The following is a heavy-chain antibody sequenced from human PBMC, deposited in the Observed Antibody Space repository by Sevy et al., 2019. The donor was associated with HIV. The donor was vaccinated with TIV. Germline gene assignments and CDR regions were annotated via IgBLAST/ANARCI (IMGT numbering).Heavy chain of an antibody. D-gene: IGHD6-19*01. Sequence: GGSLRLSCAASGFTFSNYAMNWVRQAPGKGLEWVSGISGSGGSGTKTNYADSVKGRFTISRDNSKNTLYLQMNSLRAEDTAVYYCAKLSVRVSYSSGWYLVYWGQGTLVTVSS. J-gene: IGHJ4*02. CDR3: AKLSVRVSYSSGWYLVY. V-gene: IGHV3-23*01. CDR1: GFTFSNYA. CDR2: ISGSGGSGTKT.